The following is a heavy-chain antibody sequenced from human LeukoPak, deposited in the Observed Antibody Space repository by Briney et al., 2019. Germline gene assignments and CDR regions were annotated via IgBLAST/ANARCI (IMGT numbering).Heavy chain of an antibody. Sequence: ASVKVSCKASGYTFTSYGISWVRQAPGQGLEWMGIINPSGGSTSYAQKFQGRVTMTRDMSTSTVYMELSSLRSEDTAVYYCARGGSFYFDYWGQGTLVTVSS. V-gene: IGHV1-46*01. D-gene: IGHD1-26*01. J-gene: IGHJ4*02. CDR3: ARGGSFYFDY. CDR1: GYTFTSYG. CDR2: INPSGGST.